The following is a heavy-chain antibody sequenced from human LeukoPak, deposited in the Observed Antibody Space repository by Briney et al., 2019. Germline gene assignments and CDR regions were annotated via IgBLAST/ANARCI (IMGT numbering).Heavy chain of an antibody. CDR1: GGSFSGYY. V-gene: IGHV4-34*01. Sequence: PSETLSLTCAVYGGSFSGYYWSWIRQPPGKGLGWIGEINHSGSTNYNPSLKSRVTISVDTSKNQFSLKLSSVTAADTAVYYCARGRYSSSWYDYYYGMDVWGQGTTVTVSS. J-gene: IGHJ6*02. CDR2: INHSGST. CDR3: ARGRYSSSWYDYYYGMDV. D-gene: IGHD6-13*01.